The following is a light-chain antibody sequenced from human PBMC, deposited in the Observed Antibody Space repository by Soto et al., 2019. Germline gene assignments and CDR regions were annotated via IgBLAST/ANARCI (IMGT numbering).Light chain of an antibody. Sequence: EVVLTQSPAPPSSFPGDRVNLSCRASQYINTRLAWYQHRPGQAPRLLIYQTSLRAAGIPARLSASGSGTDFTLTISSLQPEDFATYYCQQSYSTLLFGGGTMVDI. CDR1: QYINTR. J-gene: IGKJ4*01. V-gene: IGKV3-11*01. CDR2: QTS. CDR3: QQSYSTLL.